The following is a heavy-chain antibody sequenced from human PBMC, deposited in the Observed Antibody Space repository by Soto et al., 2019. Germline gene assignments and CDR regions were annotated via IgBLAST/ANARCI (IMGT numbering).Heavy chain of an antibody. V-gene: IGHV3-74*01. CDR1: GFTFDYYW. J-gene: IGHJ3*01. Sequence: EVQLVESGGGLVQPGESLRLSCAASGFTFDYYWMHWVRQAPGKGLVWVSRIHSDGTSTTYADSVKGRFTISRDNAKNTLSLQMNSLRVEDTAVYYCARGDRGAFDLWGQGTVVTVSS. CDR2: IHSDGTST. CDR3: ARGDRGAFDL. D-gene: IGHD1-26*01.